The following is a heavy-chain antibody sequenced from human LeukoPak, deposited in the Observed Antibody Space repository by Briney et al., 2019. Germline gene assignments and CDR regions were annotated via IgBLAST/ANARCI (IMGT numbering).Heavy chain of an antibody. CDR1: GGSISSGDYY. V-gene: IGHV4-61*08. CDR3: ARKRRDGYNFDY. J-gene: IGHJ4*02. CDR2: IYYSGST. Sequence: SETLSLTCTVSGGSISSGDYYWTWIRQPPGKGLEWMGYIYYSGSTDYNPSLKSRVTISVDTSKNQFSLKLNSVTAADTAVYYCARKRRDGYNFDYWGQGTLVTVSS. D-gene: IGHD5-24*01.